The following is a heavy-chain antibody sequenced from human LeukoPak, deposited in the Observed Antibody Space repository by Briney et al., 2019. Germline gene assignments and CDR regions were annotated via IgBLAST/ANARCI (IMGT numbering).Heavy chain of an antibody. D-gene: IGHD3-3*01. J-gene: IGHJ5*02. CDR3: ARLSVSITRRFDL. CDR2: ITKGGATV. CDR1: GFTLSNYE. Sequence: GGSLRLSCAPSGFTLSNYEMNWVRLTPGKGLEWISYITKGGATVLYADSVKGRFTISRDNANRSLYLQMNSLRAEDTAVYFCARLSVSITRRFDLWGQGTLVTVSS. V-gene: IGHV3-48*03.